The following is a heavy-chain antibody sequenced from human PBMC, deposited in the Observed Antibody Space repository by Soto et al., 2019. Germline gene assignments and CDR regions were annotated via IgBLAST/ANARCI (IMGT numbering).Heavy chain of an antibody. Sequence: QVQLVQSGVEVKKPGSSAKVSCKASGGTLNSYAIDWVRQAPGQGLEWMGGIIPIFGNTYYAQRLQGRVKLTADESTRTAYMELSTLTSEDTAVYYCARGTVTGSEYNFYYYGMDVWGQGTTVIVSS. J-gene: IGHJ6*02. CDR3: ARGTVTGSEYNFYYYGMDV. CDR1: GGTLNSYA. V-gene: IGHV1-69*12. CDR2: IIPIFGNT. D-gene: IGHD1-1*01.